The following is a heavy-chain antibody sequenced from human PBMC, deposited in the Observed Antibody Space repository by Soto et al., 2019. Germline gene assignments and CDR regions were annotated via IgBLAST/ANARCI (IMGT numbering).Heavy chain of an antibody. V-gene: IGHV4-59*08. CDR2: FSYSEST. CDR3: ARHSPLAAGGAFEF. Sequence: QVQLQESGPGLVKPSETLSLTCTVSGASISSNYWSWIRQPPGKGLECIGYFSYSESTNYNPSLKRRVIISVDTSRNQFSLKLTSVTATDTAMYYCARHSPLAAGGAFEFWGQGMMVTVSS. D-gene: IGHD2-15*01. J-gene: IGHJ3*01. CDR1: GASISSNY.